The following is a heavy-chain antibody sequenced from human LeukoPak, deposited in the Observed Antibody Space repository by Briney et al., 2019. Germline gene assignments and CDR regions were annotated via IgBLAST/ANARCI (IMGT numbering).Heavy chain of an antibody. CDR2: IYNGGST. CDR1: GGSISSYY. CDR3: ARYGGSGDTRGYFDY. V-gene: IGHV4-4*07. J-gene: IGHJ4*02. Sequence: SETLSLTCIVSGGSISSYYWSWIRQPAGKGLEWIGRIYNGGSTNYNSSLKGRVTMSVDTSKNQFSLKLSSVTAADTAVYYCARYGGSGDTRGYFDYWGQGTLVTVSS. D-gene: IGHD2-21*02.